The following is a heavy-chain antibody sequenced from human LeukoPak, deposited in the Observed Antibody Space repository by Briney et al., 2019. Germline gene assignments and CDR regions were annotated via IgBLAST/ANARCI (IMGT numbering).Heavy chain of an antibody. Sequence: GGSLRLSCAASGFTFSNCAMNWVRQAPGKGLGWVSDISASGGSTNYADAVKGRFTISRDNSKNTLYLQMNSLRAEDAAVYYCAKGASASRHFDYWGQGTLVTVSS. CDR1: GFTFSNCA. J-gene: IGHJ4*02. V-gene: IGHV3-23*01. D-gene: IGHD1-26*01. CDR3: AKGASASRHFDY. CDR2: ISASGGST.